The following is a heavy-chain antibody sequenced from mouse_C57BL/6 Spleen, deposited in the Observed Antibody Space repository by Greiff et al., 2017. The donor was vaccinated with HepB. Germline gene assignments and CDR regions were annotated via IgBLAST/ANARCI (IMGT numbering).Heavy chain of an antibody. CDR3: AREDGYILDY. V-gene: IGHV3-6*01. D-gene: IGHD2-3*01. CDR1: GYSITSGYY. J-gene: IGHJ2*01. CDR2: ISYDGSN. Sequence: DVKLQESGPGLVKPSQSLSLTCSVTGYSITSGYYWNWIRQFPGNKLEWMGYISYDGSNNYNPSLKNRISITRDTSKNQFFLKLNSVTTEDTTTYYRAREDGYILDYWGQGTTLTVSS.